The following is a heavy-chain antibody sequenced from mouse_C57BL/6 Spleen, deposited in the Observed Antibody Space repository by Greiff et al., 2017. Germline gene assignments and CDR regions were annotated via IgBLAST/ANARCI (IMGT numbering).Heavy chain of an antibody. CDR1: GYSFTDSN. CDR3: ALSYYSNYEKFAY. Sequence: EVQLLQSGPELVKPGASVKLSCKASGYSFTDSNMNWVKQSNGKSLEWIGVINPNYGTTSYNQKFKGKATLTVDQSSSKAYMQLNSLTSEDSAVYYCALSYYSNYEKFAYWGQGTLVTVSA. CDR2: INPNYGTT. J-gene: IGHJ3*01. V-gene: IGHV1-39*01. D-gene: IGHD2-5*01.